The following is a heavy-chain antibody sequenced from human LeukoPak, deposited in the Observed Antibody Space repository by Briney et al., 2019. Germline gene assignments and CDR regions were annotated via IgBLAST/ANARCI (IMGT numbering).Heavy chain of an antibody. J-gene: IGHJ4*02. D-gene: IGHD6-19*01. CDR1: GFTFSSYS. CDR2: ISSSSSYI. V-gene: IGHV3-21*01. Sequence: GGSLRLSCAASGFTFSSYSMNWVRQAPGKGLGWVSSISSSSSYIYYADSVKGRFTISRDNAKNSLYLQMNSLRAEDTAVYYCARGPMAVAGTLFDYWGQGTLVTVSS. CDR3: ARGPMAVAGTLFDY.